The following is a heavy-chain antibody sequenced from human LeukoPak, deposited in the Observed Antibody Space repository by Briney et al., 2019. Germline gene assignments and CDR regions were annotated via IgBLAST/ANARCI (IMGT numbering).Heavy chain of an antibody. CDR1: GFTFSSYA. CDR2: ISGSGGST. Sequence: GGSLRLSCAASGFTFSSYAMSWVRQAPGKGLEWVSAISGSGGSTYYADSVKGRFTISRDNSKNTLLLQMNSLRAEDTAVYYCAKDQEIVVVIKGNWFDPWGQGTLVTVSS. J-gene: IGHJ5*02. V-gene: IGHV3-23*01. D-gene: IGHD3-22*01. CDR3: AKDQEIVVVIKGNWFDP.